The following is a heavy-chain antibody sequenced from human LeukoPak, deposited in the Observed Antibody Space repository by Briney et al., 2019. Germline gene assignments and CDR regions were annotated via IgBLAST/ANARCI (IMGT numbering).Heavy chain of an antibody. Sequence: PGGSVRLSCAASGFTFSSYGMHWVRQAPGKGLEWVALISYDGSNKDYADSVKGRFTISRDNSKNTLYLQMNSLRPEDTAVYYCARWRTGTIFDYWGQGTLVIVSS. J-gene: IGHJ4*02. D-gene: IGHD1-7*01. CDR1: GFTFSSYG. V-gene: IGHV3-30*03. CDR2: ISYDGSNK. CDR3: ARWRTGTIFDY.